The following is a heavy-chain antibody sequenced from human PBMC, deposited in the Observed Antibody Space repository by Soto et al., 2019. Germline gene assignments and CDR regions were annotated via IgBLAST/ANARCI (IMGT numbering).Heavy chain of an antibody. CDR2: IYHSGSA. CDR3: ARTLYYYDSSGYSYYFDY. J-gene: IGHJ4*02. D-gene: IGHD3-22*01. V-gene: IGHV4-61*01. CDR1: GASVSSGSYY. Sequence: QVHLQESGPGLVMPSETLSLTCTVSGASVSSGSYYWSWIRQPPGEGLEWIGYIYHSGSAKYNPPLKSRVNISGDKSKNQFSLKLSSVTAADTAVYYCARTLYYYDSSGYSYYFDYWGQGTLVTVSS.